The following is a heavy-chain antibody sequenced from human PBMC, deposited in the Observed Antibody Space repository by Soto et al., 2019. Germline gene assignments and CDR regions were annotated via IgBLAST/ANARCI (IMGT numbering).Heavy chain of an antibody. V-gene: IGHV3-30*18. J-gene: IGHJ6*02. CDR1: GFTFTRFG. CDR2: IAYGGIDK. Sequence: GGSLRLSCAASGFTFTRFGMHWVRQAPGKGLEWVSVIAYGGIDKYYGSSVKGRFTTSRDSSKNTLYLQMDSLSSEDTAVYYCAKGSYGGRYGMDVWGRGTTVTVSS. CDR3: AKGSYGGRYGMDV. D-gene: IGHD4-17*01.